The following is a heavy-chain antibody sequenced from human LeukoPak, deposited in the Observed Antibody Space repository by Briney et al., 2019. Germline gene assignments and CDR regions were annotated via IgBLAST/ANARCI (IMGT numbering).Heavy chain of an antibody. CDR1: GYSISSGYY. J-gene: IGHJ4*02. CDR2: IYRGGST. V-gene: IGHV4-38-2*01. CDR3: ARKGKTGGDY. Sequence: SQTLSLTWAVSGYSISSGYYWGWIPQPPEKGQEWIASIYRGGSTYYNPSLKSRVTISVDTSKNQFSLELSTLISAHTAAHKRARKGKTGGDYWGQGTLVTVSS. D-gene: IGHD4-23*01.